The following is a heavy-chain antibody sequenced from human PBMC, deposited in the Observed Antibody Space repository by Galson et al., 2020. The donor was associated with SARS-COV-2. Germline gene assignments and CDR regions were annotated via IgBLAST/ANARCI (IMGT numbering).Heavy chain of an antibody. CDR2: IFYSGST. CDR3: ARDSSGNYYSAFDI. J-gene: IGHJ3*02. V-gene: IGHV4-39*01. D-gene: IGHD3-22*01. CDR1: GGSINNNNFY. Sequence: SETLSLTCTVSGGSINNNNFYWGWIRQPPGKGLEWLGSIFYSGSTYYNPSLKSRVSMFVDTSKNQFSLRLNSVTAADTAVYYCARDSSGNYYSAFDIWGQGTVVSVSS.